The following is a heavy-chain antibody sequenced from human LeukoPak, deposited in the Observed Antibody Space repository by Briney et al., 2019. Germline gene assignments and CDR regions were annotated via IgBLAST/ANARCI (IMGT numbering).Heavy chain of an antibody. J-gene: IGHJ4*02. D-gene: IGHD1-26*01. CDR1: GGTFSSYA. CDR2: IIPILGIA. Sequence: ASVKVSCKASGGTFSSYAINWVRQAPGQGLEWMGRIIPILGIANYAQKFQGRVTITADKSTNTAYMELSSLRSEDTAVYYCARDRAGQWELPHFFDSWGQGTLVTVS. V-gene: IGHV1-69*04. CDR3: ARDRAGQWELPHFFDS.